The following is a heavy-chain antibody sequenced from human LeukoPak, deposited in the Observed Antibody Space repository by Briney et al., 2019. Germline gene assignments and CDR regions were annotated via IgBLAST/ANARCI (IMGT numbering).Heavy chain of an antibody. V-gene: IGHV3-23*01. CDR2: ISGSGGST. CDR1: GFTFSSYA. D-gene: IGHD2-2*01. Sequence: GGSLRLSCSASGFTFSSYAMSWVRQAPGKGLEWVSAISGSGGSTYYADSVKGRFTISRDNSKNTLYLQMNSLRAEDTAIYYCAKHCSSASCYRFEYWGQGTLVTVSS. J-gene: IGHJ4*02. CDR3: AKHCSSASCYRFEY.